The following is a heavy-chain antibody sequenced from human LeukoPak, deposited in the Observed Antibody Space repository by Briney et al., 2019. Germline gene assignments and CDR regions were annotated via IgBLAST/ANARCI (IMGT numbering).Heavy chain of an antibody. D-gene: IGHD3-22*01. CDR1: GFTFISYG. CDR2: IRYDGSNK. J-gene: IGHJ4*02. V-gene: IGHV3-30*02. Sequence: GGSLRLSCAASGFTFISYGMHWVRQAPGKGLEWAAFIRYDGSNKYYADSVKGRFTISRDNSKNTLYLQMNSLRAEDTAVYYCAKDQLTYYFDSSGYYPLAYWGQGTLVTVSS. CDR3: AKDQLTYYFDSSGYYPLAY.